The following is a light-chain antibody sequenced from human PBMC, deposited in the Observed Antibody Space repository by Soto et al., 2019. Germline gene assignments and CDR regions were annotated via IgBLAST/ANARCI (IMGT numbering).Light chain of an antibody. CDR1: QSISSY. CDR2: AAS. CDR3: QQSYSTPQLT. Sequence: DIQMTQSPSSLSASVGDRVTITCRASQSISSYLNCYQQKPGKAPKLLIYAASSLQSGVPSRFSGSGSGTDFTLTISSLQPEDFATYYCQQSYSTPQLTFGGGTKVEIK. J-gene: IGKJ4*01. V-gene: IGKV1-39*01.